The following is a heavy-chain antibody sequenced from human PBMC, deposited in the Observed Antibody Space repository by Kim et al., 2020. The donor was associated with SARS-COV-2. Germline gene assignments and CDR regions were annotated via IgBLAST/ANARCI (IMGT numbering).Heavy chain of an antibody. CDR3: AREVNRGCNVTDSSGCVRQIYWYFDL. V-gene: IGHV3-7*01. Sequence: GGSLRLSCAASGFTFSSYWMSWVRQAPGKGLEWVANIKQDGSEKYYVDSVKGRFTISRDNAKNSLYLQMNSLRAEDTAVYYCAREVNRGCNVTDSSGCVRQIYWYFDLWGRGTLVTVSS. J-gene: IGHJ2*01. CDR2: IKQDGSEK. D-gene: IGHD6-19*01. CDR1: GFTFSSYW.